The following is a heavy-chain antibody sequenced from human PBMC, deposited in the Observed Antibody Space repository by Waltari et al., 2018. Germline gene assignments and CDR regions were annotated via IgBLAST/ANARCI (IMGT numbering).Heavy chain of an antibody. J-gene: IGHJ4*02. CDR2: VSNSGANT. CDR1: GFPFPTYA. CDR3: AKDVAPQLRRFDF. V-gene: IGHV3-23*01. Sequence: EVQLLESGGGFVQPGGSLGLSCAASGFPFPTYAMNWVRQAPGKVLEWVSSVSNSGANTYYADSVKGRFTMSRDNSMNMVYLQMDSLRAEDTAVYYCAKDVAPQLRRFDFWGQGIVVSVSS. D-gene: IGHD1-1*01.